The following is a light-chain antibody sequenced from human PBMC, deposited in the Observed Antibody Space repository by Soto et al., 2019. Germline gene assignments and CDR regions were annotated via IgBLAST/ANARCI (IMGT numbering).Light chain of an antibody. V-gene: IGKV3-20*01. CDR3: RQYGSSPSYT. J-gene: IGKJ2*01. CDR2: GAS. Sequence: EIVLTQSPGSLSLSPGQRATLSCRASQSVDTTFFAWYQKKPGQAPRLLIYGASKRATGIPDRFSGSGSATDFTLTISRLEPEDFAVYYCRQYGSSPSYTFGQGTKLEIK. CDR1: QSVDTTF.